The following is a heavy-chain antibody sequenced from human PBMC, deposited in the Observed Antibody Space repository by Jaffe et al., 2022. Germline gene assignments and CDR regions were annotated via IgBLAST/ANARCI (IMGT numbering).Heavy chain of an antibody. D-gene: IGHD3-3*01. J-gene: IGHJ3*02. CDR3: AKDLPFREVTISAFDI. CDR1: GFTFSSYG. Sequence: QVQLVESGGGVVQPGRSLRLSCAASGFTFSSYGMHWVRQAPGKGLEWVAVISYDGSNKYYADSVKGRFTISRDNSKNTLYLQMNSLRAEDTAVYYCAKDLPFREVTISAFDIWGQGTMVTVSS. V-gene: IGHV3-30*18. CDR2: ISYDGSNK.